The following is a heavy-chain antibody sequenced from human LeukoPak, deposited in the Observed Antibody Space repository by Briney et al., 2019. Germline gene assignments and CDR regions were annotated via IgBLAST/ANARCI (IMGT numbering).Heavy chain of an antibody. Sequence: GRSLRLSCAASGFTFDDYATHWVRQAPGKGLEWVSGISWNSGSIGYADSVKGRFTISRDNAKNSLYLQMNSLGAEDMALYYCAKDVGGELPGYYFHYWAQGTLVTVSS. CDR3: AKDVGGELPGYYFHY. J-gene: IGHJ4*02. CDR2: ISWNSGSI. CDR1: GFTFDDYA. D-gene: IGHD1-26*01. V-gene: IGHV3-9*03.